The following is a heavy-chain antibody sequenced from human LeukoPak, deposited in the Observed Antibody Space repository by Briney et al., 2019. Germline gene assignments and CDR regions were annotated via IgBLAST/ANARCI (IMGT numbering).Heavy chain of an antibody. D-gene: IGHD2-15*01. Sequence: GRSLRLSCAASGFSFRSYAMHWVRQAPGKGLEWVAVISYDGSNKYYADSVKGRFTISRDNSKNTLYLQMNSLRAEDTAVYYCARDQSDSGVAATLRGTYYYYGMDVWGQGTTVTVSS. J-gene: IGHJ6*02. CDR3: ARDQSDSGVAATLRGTYYYYGMDV. CDR1: GFSFRSYA. V-gene: IGHV3-30-3*01. CDR2: ISYDGSNK.